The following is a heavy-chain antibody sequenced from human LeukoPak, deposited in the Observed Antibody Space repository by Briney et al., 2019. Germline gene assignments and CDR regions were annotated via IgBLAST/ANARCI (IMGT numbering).Heavy chain of an antibody. J-gene: IGHJ6*03. V-gene: IGHV1-69*06. Sequence: GASVKVSCKASGGTFSSYAISWVRQAPGQGLEWMGGIIPIFGTANYAQKFQGRVTITADKSTSTAYMELSSLRSEDTAVYYCARALNLHTPKTYSSSWYPSPYYYYYMDVWGKGTTVTVSS. CDR3: ARALNLHTPKTYSSSWYPSPYYYYYMDV. CDR1: GGTFSSYA. CDR2: IIPIFGTA. D-gene: IGHD6-13*01.